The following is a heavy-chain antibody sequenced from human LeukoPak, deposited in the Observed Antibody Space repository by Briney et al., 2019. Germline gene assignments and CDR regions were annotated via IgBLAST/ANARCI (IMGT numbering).Heavy chain of an antibody. J-gene: IGHJ6*04. V-gene: IGHV3-48*03. Sequence: GGSLRLSCAASVFTFSSYAMNWVRQAPGKGLEWVSYISSSGSTIYYADSVKGRFTISRDNAKNSLYLQMNSLRAEDTAVYYCAELGITMIGGVWGKGTTVTISS. CDR3: AELGITMIGGV. D-gene: IGHD3-10*02. CDR2: ISSSGSTI. CDR1: VFTFSSYA.